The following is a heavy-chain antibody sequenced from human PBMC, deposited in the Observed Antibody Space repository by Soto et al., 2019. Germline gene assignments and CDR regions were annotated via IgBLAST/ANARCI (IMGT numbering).Heavy chain of an antibody. Sequence: SGPTLVNPTQTLTLTCTFSGFSLSTSGMCVSWIRQPPGKALEWLARIDWDDDKYYSTSLKTRLTISKDTSKNQVVLTMTNMDPVDTATYYCARTHYDFWSGYYSGPFDYCGQGTLVTVSS. V-gene: IGHV2-70*11. D-gene: IGHD3-3*01. CDR1: GFSLSTSGMC. J-gene: IGHJ4*02. CDR3: ARTHYDFWSGYYSGPFDY. CDR2: IDWDDDK.